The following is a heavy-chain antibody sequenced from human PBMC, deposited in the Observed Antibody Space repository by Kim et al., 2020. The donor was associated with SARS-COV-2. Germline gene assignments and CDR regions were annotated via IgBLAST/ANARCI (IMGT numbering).Heavy chain of an antibody. D-gene: IGHD6-19*01. CDR1: GYSFIKYG. CDR2: ISTYNGNT. J-gene: IGHJ4*02. V-gene: IGHV1-18*01. Sequence: ASVKVSCKASGYSFIKYGISWVRQAPGQGLEWMGWISTYNGNTNYAQKLQGRFTMTTDTSTSTAYMELRSLRSDDTAVYYCARDPSNSSGWKQRFDYWGQGTPVTVSS. CDR3: ARDPSNSSGWKQRFDY.